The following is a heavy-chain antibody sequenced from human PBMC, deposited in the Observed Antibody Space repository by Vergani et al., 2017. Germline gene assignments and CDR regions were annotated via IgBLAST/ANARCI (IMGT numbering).Heavy chain of an antibody. V-gene: IGHV4-34*01. CDR3: ARGHPFDP. CDR2: INHSGST. Sequence: QVQLQQWGAGLLKPSETLSLTCAVYGGSFSGYYWSWIRQPPGKGLEWIGEINHSGSTNYNPSLKSRVTISVDTSKNQFSLNLSSVTAADTAVYYCARGHPFDPWGQGTLVTVSS. J-gene: IGHJ5*02. CDR1: GGSFSGYY.